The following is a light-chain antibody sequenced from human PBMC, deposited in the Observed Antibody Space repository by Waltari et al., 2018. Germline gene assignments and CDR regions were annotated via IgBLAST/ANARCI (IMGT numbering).Light chain of an antibody. CDR2: GAS. V-gene: IGKV3-20*01. J-gene: IGKJ1*01. Sequence: VLTQSPPTLSLSRGAAAPPSCRASKSGTSNYLAWYQQKPGKVPRLLISGASSRATGIPDRFSGSGSGTDFTLTISRLETEDFAVYHCQQYGSSPWTFGQGTKVEIK. CDR3: QQYGSSPWT. CDR1: KSGTSNY.